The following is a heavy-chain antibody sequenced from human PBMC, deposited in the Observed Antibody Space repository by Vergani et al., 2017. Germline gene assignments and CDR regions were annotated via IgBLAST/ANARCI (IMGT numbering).Heavy chain of an antibody. V-gene: IGHV4-61*02. Sequence: QVQLQESGPGLVKPSQTLSLTCTVSGGSISSGSYYWSWIRQPAGKGLEWIGRIYTSGSTNYNPSLKSRVTISVDTSTNQFSLKLSSVTAADTAVYYCARGTNRKDGFDPWGQGTLVTVSS. J-gene: IGHJ5*02. CDR2: IYTSGST. CDR3: ARGTNRKDGFDP. D-gene: IGHD1-14*01. CDR1: GGSISSGSYY.